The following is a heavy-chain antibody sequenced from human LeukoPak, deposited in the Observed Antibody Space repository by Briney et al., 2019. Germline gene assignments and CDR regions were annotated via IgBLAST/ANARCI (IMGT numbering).Heavy chain of an antibody. CDR3: ARDQTYYYDSSGYYQYYYYMAV. CDR2: IKPSGGDT. D-gene: IGHD3-22*01. CDR1: GYTFTDYN. Sequence: ASVKVSCKTSGYTFTDYNLHWVRQAPGQRLEWMGIIKPSGGDTSYAQTFQGRVFMTRDMSTSTVYMELSSLRSEDTAVYYCARDQTYYYDSSGYYQYYYYMAVWGKGTTVTVSS. V-gene: IGHV1-46*01. J-gene: IGHJ6*03.